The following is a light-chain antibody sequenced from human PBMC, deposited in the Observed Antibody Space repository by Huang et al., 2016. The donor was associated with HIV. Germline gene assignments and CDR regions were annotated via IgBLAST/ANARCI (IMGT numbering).Light chain of an antibody. CDR2: GSS. CDR3: QQYFNWPYT. Sequence: EIVMTPSPATLSVSPGEGATLSCRASLSISTHLAWYQQRPGQAPRLLIYGSSTRATVIPAGFSGSGSGTEFTLTIGSRQSEDFGVYYCQQYFNWPYTFGQGTKLEIK. V-gene: IGKV3-15*01. CDR1: LSISTH. J-gene: IGKJ2*01.